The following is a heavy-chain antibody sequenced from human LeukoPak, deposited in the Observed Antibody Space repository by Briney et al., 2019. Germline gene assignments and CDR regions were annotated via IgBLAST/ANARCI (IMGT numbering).Heavy chain of an antibody. J-gene: IGHJ4*02. CDR1: GASLRGYH. V-gene: IGHV4-34*01. CDR3: AGTMIISSYYFDS. CDR2: INYSGTT. Sequence: PSETLSLTWAIDGASLRGYHWSWIRQSPGKGLGWIGSINYSGTTTYNPSLKSRVTMSADPSRTQFSLSWSSVAPTDTSLYFCAGTMIISSYYFDSWGQGTQVIVSS. D-gene: IGHD3-22*01.